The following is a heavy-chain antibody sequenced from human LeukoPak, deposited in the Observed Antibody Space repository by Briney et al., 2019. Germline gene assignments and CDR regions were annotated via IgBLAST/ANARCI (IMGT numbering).Heavy chain of an antibody. D-gene: IGHD4-23*01. J-gene: IGHJ4*02. CDR2: INPNSGGT. V-gene: IGHV1-2*02. CDR3: ARGMDGGSTFGYDY. Sequence: GASVKVSCKASGYTFTGYYMHWVRQAPGQGLEWMGWINPNSGGTNYAQKFQGRVTMTRDTSSSTAYMELSRLRSDDTAVYYCARGMDGGSTFGYDYWGQGTLVTVSS. CDR1: GYTFTGYY.